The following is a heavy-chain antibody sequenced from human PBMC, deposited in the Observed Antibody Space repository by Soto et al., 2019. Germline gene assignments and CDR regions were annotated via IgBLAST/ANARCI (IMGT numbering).Heavy chain of an antibody. CDR3: SRSVAGHFAC. CDR2: ITSSSSPI. J-gene: IGHJ4*02. D-gene: IGHD6-19*01. V-gene: IGHV3-48*02. Sequence: EVQLVEAGGGLVQPGGSLRLSCAASGFTFSTYSMNWVRQAPGKGLEWVSYITSSSSPIYYADSVKGRVTISRDNAKNAQYLPLKRLRDEDKAVYYCSRSVAGHFACWGQGTLVTVSS. CDR1: GFTFSTYS.